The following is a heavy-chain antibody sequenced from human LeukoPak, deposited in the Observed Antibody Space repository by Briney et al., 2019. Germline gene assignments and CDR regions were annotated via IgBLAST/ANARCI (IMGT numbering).Heavy chain of an antibody. D-gene: IGHD2-2*01. J-gene: IGHJ4*02. Sequence: PGGSLRLSCAASGFTFSSYSMNWVRQAPGKGLEWVSSISSSSSYIYYADSVKGRFTISIDNAKNSLYLQMNSLRAEDTAVYYCAREWVVVPAAVDYWGQGTLVTVSS. V-gene: IGHV3-21*01. CDR1: GFTFSSYS. CDR3: AREWVVVPAAVDY. CDR2: ISSSSSYI.